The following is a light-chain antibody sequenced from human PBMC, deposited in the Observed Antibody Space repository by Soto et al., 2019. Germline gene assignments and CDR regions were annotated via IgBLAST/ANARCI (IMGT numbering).Light chain of an antibody. CDR2: MVS. CDR3: TSPTPGSLYV. CDR1: SSDVGNYNY. Sequence: QSVLTQPASVSGSPGQSITISCTRTSSDVGNYNYVSWYQQYPGRVPKLLIYMVSNRASGVSNRFSGSKSGNTASLTISGLQAEDEADYFCTSPTPGSLYVFGTGTKVTVL. V-gene: IGLV2-14*01. J-gene: IGLJ1*01.